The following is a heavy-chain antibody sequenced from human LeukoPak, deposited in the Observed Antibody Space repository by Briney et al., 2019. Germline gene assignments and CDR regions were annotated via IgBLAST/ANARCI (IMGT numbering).Heavy chain of an antibody. CDR1: GFTFTNFW. J-gene: IGHJ4*02. V-gene: IGHV5-51*01. D-gene: IGHD5-24*01. CDR3: ARDGGDGYEYVQ. Sequence: GESLKISCKTSGFTFTNFWIAWVRQMPGKGLEWMGIIYPRDSRTRYSRSFQGQVTMSADKSISTAYVQWNSLKASDTAMYYCARDGGDGYEYVQWGQGTLVTVPS. CDR2: IYPRDSRT.